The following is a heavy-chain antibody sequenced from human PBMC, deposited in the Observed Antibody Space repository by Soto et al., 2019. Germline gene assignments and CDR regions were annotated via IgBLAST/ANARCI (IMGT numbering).Heavy chain of an antibody. CDR2: ISGSGGST. CDR3: AKDRRDLGYCSGGSCYPYYFDY. CDR1: GFTFSSYA. D-gene: IGHD2-15*01. J-gene: IGHJ4*02. Sequence: EVQLLESGGGLVQPGGSLRLSCAASGFTFSSYAMSWVRQAPGKGLEWVSAISGSGGSTYYADSVKGRFTISRDNSKNTLYLQMNSLRAEDTAVYYCAKDRRDLGYCSGGSCYPYYFDYWGQGTLVTVSS. V-gene: IGHV3-23*01.